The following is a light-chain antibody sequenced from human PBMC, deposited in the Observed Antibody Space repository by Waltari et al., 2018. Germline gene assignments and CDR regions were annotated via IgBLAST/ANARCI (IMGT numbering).Light chain of an antibody. J-gene: IGKJ2*01. V-gene: IGKV3-15*01. CDR3: QQYNNWRT. Sequence: EILMTQSPATLSVSPGETATLSCKASQGISRNLAWYQQKPGQAPRLLIYGASTRATGVPDKFSGSGSGTDFILTISSLQSEDLAVYYCQQYNNWRTFGQGTKLEIK. CDR2: GAS. CDR1: QGISRN.